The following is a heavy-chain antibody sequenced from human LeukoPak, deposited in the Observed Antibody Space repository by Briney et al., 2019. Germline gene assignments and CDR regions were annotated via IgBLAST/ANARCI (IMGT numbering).Heavy chain of an antibody. J-gene: IGHJ6*03. V-gene: IGHV1-2*06. CDR1: GYTFTGYY. Sequence: ASVKVSXKASGYTFTGYYMHWVRQAPGQGLEWMGRINPNSGGTNYAQKFQGRVTMTRDTSISTAYMELSRLRSDDTAVYYCARDEQIAIFGVVPSYYMDVWGKGTTVTVSS. CDR2: INPNSGGT. CDR3: ARDEQIAIFGVVPSYYMDV. D-gene: IGHD3-3*01.